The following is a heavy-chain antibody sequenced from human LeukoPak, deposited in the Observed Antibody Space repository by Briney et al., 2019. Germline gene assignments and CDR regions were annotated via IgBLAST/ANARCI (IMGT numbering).Heavy chain of an antibody. CDR1: GFTFSNAW. D-gene: IGHD2-2*02. Sequence: PGGSLRLSCAASGFTFSNAWMSWVRQAPGKGLEWVGRIKSKTDGGTTDYAAPVKGRFTISRDDSKNTLYLQMNSLKTEDTAVYYCASCYTGYYYYYYMDVWGKGTTVTVSS. V-gene: IGHV3-15*01. J-gene: IGHJ6*03. CDR3: ASCYTGYYYYYYMDV. CDR2: IKSKTDGGTT.